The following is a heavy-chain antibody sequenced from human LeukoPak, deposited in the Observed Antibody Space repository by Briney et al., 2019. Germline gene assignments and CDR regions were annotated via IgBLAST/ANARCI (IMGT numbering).Heavy chain of an antibody. V-gene: IGHV3-21*01. CDR1: GFTFSNYN. CDR2: ITSSSTYI. Sequence: GGSLRLSCVVSGFTFSNYNMNWVRQAPGKGLEWVSVITSSSTYIYYVDSVKGRFTISRDNAKNSLYLQMNSLRAEDTAMYYCARHLPGSSYRIDYWGQGTLVTVSS. J-gene: IGHJ4*02. CDR3: ARHLPGSSYRIDY. D-gene: IGHD1-26*01.